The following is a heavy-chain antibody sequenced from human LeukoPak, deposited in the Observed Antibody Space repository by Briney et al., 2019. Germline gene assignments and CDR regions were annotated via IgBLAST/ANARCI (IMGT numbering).Heavy chain of an antibody. CDR3: ARDRRGEKDFDV. Sequence: GGSLRLSCAASGISVSNDYMSLVRQAPGKGLEWVSAIYADGYTRDAASVKGRFSISRHNSKNTVYLQMDNLRPEDTAVYYCARDRRGEKDFDVWGPGTMVTVSS. V-gene: IGHV3-53*04. J-gene: IGHJ3*01. CDR2: IYADGYT. CDR1: GISVSNDY.